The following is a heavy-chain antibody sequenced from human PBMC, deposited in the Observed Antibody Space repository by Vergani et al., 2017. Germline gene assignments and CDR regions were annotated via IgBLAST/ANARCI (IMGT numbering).Heavy chain of an antibody. Sequence: QVQLVQSGAEVKKPGSSVKVSCKASGGTFSSYAISWVRQAPGQGLEWMGGIIPIFGTANYAQKFQGRVQITADKSTSTAYIELSSLISEDTAVYYCARDPSNWGPGAFDIWGQGTMVTVSS. D-gene: IGHD7-27*01. J-gene: IGHJ3*02. CDR2: IIPIFGTA. CDR1: GGTFSSYA. V-gene: IGHV1-69*06. CDR3: ARDPSNWGPGAFDI.